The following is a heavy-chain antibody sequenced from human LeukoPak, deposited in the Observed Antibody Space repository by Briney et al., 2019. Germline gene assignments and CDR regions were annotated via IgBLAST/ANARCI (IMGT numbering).Heavy chain of an antibody. CDR2: IYPSGHST. J-gene: IGHJ4*02. CDR1: GFTFSTYS. D-gene: IGHD6-19*01. V-gene: IGHV3-23*01. CDR3: AKDVVPDSGWDLDY. Sequence: GGSLRLSCAASGFTFSTYSMTGVPQGPGKGLEWVSSIYPSGHSTFSADSVKGRFTISRDNSKNTLYLQMSSLRTEDTAIYYCAKDVVPDSGWDLDYWGQGTLVTVSS.